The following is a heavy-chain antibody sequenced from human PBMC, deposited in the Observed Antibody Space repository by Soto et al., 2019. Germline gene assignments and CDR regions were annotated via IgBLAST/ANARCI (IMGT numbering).Heavy chain of an antibody. Sequence: XSVKVSCKASGSTFTSYGISWVRQAPGQGLQWTGCXSAYNXTTNSAHKLQGXVTMTTDTSTSTNYMELRSLRSDDKAVYYCARTTEGMWSDYWGKGTPVTVYS. CDR2: XSAYNXTT. CDR1: GSTFTSYG. D-gene: IGHD4-17*01. CDR3: ARTTEGMWSDY. V-gene: IGHV1-18*01. J-gene: IGHJ4*02.